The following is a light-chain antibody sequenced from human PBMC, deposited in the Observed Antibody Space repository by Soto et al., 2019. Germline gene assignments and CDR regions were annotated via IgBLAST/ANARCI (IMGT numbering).Light chain of an antibody. J-gene: IGKJ1*01. CDR1: QSVSSNY. CDR2: LAS. CDR3: QQDGSSPWT. V-gene: IGKV3-20*01. Sequence: EIVLTQSPGTLSLSPGEGATLSCRASQSVSSNYLAWYQQKTGQTPRLLIYLASSRAPGIPDRFSGSGSGTHFTLTISRVEPEDFAVYYCQQDGSSPWTFGQGTKVEIK.